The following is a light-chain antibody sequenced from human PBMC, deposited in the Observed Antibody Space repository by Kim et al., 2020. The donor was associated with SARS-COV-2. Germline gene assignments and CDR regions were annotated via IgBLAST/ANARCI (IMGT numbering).Light chain of an antibody. Sequence: SVAHGQTARSTCCGEKVGDNDACWYQQKPGQSPVLLIYEDSRRPAGIPERFSGSMSGNTATLTIGGTQAMDEADYYCQAWDTTSVLFGGGTKLTVL. CDR1: KVGDND. V-gene: IGLV3-1*01. CDR2: EDS. CDR3: QAWDTTSVL. J-gene: IGLJ3*02.